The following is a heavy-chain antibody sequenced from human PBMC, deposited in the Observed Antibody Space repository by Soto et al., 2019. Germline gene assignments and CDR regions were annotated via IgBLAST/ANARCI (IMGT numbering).Heavy chain of an antibody. CDR3: ARLPFPWGWFDP. D-gene: IGHD3-16*01. Sequence: QVQLVESGGGLVKPGGSRRLSSAASGIVFSDYMSWVRQAPGKGLEWLSYISGSGRTIYSADSVKGRFTISRDNATNSLYLQMNNVRTEDTAVYYCARLPFPWGWFDPWGQGTLVTVSS. CDR1: GIVFSDY. V-gene: IGHV3-11*01. J-gene: IGHJ5*02. CDR2: ISGSGRTI.